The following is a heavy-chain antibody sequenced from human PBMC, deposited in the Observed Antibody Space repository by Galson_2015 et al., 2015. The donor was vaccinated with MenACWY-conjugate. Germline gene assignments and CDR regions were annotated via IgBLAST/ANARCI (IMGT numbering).Heavy chain of an antibody. Sequence: QSGAEVKKPGESLKISCKGSGYSFTSYWIGWVRQMPGKGLEWMGIFYPEASDTRYSPSFQGQVTISADKSINTAYLQWSSLKASDTAVYYCARHTVAGTYWHFDLWGRGTLVTVSS. J-gene: IGHJ2*01. CDR1: GYSFTSYW. CDR3: ARHTVAGTYWHFDL. D-gene: IGHD6-19*01. V-gene: IGHV5-51*01. CDR2: FYPEASDT.